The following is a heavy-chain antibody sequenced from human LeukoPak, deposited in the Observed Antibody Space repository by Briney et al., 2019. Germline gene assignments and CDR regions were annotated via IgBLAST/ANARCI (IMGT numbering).Heavy chain of an antibody. CDR1: GYTFTGYY. CDR2: INPNSGGT. J-gene: IGHJ4*02. V-gene: IGHV1-2*04. D-gene: IGHD7-27*01. Sequence: ASVKVSCKASGYTFTGYYMHWVRQAPGQGLEWMGWINPNSGGTNYAQKFQGWVTMTRDTSISTAYMELSRLRSDDTAVYYCVGGAPNWGFDYWGQGTLVIVPS. CDR3: VGGAPNWGFDY.